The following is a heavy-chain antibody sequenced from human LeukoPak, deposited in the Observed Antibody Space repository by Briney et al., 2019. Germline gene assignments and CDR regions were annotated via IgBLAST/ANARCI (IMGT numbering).Heavy chain of an antibody. D-gene: IGHD6-6*01. J-gene: IGHJ6*02. Sequence: ASVKVSCKASGYTFTGYYMHWVRQAPGQRLEWMGWINPNSGGTNYAQKFQGWVTMTRDTSVSTAYMELSRLRSDDTAVYYCARDYSSSDYYGMDVWGQGTTVTVSS. CDR3: ARDYSSSDYYGMDV. CDR1: GYTFTGYY. CDR2: INPNSGGT. V-gene: IGHV1-2*04.